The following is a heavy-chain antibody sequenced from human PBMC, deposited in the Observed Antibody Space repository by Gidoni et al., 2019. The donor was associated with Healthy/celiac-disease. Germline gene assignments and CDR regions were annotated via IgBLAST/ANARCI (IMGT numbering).Heavy chain of an antibody. Sequence: VQLQESGPGLVKPSGTLSLTCAVSGGSLSSSNWWSWVRQPPGKGLEWIGEIYHSGSTNYNPSLKSRVTISVDKSKNQFSLKLSSVTAADTAVYYCARAEGSSWSNNWFDPWGQGTLVTVSS. D-gene: IGHD6-13*01. CDR3: ARAEGSSWSNNWFDP. J-gene: IGHJ5*02. V-gene: IGHV4-4*02. CDR1: GGSLSSSNW. CDR2: IYHSGST.